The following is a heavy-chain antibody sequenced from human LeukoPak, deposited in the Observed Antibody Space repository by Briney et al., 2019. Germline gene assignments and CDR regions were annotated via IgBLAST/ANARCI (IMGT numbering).Heavy chain of an antibody. Sequence: SETLSLTCSVSGDSVSRSDSFWDWIRQPPGKGLGWIGTIYYSGSTNYNPSLKSRVTISVDTSKNQFSLKLSSVTAADTAVYYCARAPLRRANFDYWGQGTLVTVSS. CDR3: ARAPLRRANFDY. J-gene: IGHJ4*02. CDR2: IYYSGST. V-gene: IGHV4-39*07. CDR1: GDSVSRSDSF.